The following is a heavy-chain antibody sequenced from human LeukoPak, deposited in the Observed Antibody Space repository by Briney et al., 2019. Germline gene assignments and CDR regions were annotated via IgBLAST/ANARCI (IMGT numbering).Heavy chain of an antibody. Sequence: SVKVSCKASGGTFSSYAISWVRQAPGQGLEWMGGIIPIFGTANYAQKFQGRVTFTADESTSTAYMELSSLRSEDTAVYYCARGRTYYDFWSGYPNFDYWGQGTLVTVSS. CDR2: IIPIFGTA. D-gene: IGHD3-3*01. J-gene: IGHJ4*02. CDR1: GGTFSSYA. CDR3: ARGRTYYDFWSGYPNFDY. V-gene: IGHV1-69*13.